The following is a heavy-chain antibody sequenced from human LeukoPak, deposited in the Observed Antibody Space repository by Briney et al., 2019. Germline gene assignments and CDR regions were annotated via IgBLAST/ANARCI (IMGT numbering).Heavy chain of an antibody. Sequence: GGSLRLSCAASGFTFSTYSMNWVRQAPGKGLEWFSSISSSGSSIQYADSVKGRFTISRDNAKTSLYLQMNSLRAEDTAIYYCARDRIVAGLYPPDAFDIWGQGTMVTVSS. CDR2: ISSSGSSI. V-gene: IGHV3-21*01. D-gene: IGHD6-19*01. CDR1: GFTFSTYS. CDR3: ARDRIVAGLYPPDAFDI. J-gene: IGHJ3*02.